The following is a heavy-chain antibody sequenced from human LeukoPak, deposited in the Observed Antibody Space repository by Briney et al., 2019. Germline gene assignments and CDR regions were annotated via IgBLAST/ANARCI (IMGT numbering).Heavy chain of an antibody. D-gene: IGHD2-15*01. CDR3: ARVWVEARRLYYGLDV. J-gene: IGHJ6*02. CDR2: ISAYNGDT. V-gene: IGHV1-18*01. Sequence: ASVKVSCKASGYTFTSYGYAWVRQAPGQGLEWMGWISAYNGDTNYAQNLQGRVAMTTETSTNTVSMALRSLSSDDTAVYYCARVWVEARRLYYGLDVWGQGTTVTVSS. CDR1: GYTFTSYG.